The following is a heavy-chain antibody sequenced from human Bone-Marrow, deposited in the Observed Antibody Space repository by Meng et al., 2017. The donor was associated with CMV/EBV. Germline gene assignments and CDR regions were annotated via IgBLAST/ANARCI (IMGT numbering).Heavy chain of an antibody. V-gene: IGHV3-74*01. CDR2: INSDGSST. CDR3: ARVHKWLQSRGYYYGLDV. Sequence: GESLKISCAASGFTFSSYWMHWVRQAPGKGLVWVSRINSDGSSTSYADSVKGRFTISRDNTKNSLYLQTNSLRAEDTAVYYCARVHKWLQSRGYYYGLDVWGQGTTVTVSS. J-gene: IGHJ6*02. CDR1: GFTFSSYW. D-gene: IGHD5-24*01.